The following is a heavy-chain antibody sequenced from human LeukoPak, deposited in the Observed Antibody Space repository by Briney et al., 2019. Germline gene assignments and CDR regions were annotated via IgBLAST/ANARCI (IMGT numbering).Heavy chain of an antibody. D-gene: IGHD3-22*01. CDR3: ARGPPSPYSGSGGYYCFDY. V-gene: IGHV4-34*01. Sequence: PSETLSLTCAVHGGSFSGYFWSWIRRPPGKGLEWIGEINHSGSTNYNPSLKSRVTISLDTSKNQFYLKLSSVTAADTAVYHCARGPPSPYSGSGGYYCFDYWGQATLVTVSS. J-gene: IGHJ4*02. CDR1: GGSFSGYF. CDR2: INHSGST.